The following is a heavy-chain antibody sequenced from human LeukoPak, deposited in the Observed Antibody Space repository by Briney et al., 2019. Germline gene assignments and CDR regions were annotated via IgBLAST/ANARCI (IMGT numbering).Heavy chain of an antibody. CDR1: GYSFTNYW. V-gene: IGHV5-51*01. D-gene: IGHD2-15*01. CDR3: AGQDIVVVATTTRAFDI. CDR2: IYPGDSDI. Sequence: GESLKISCQTSGYSFTNYWIGWVRQMPGKGLEWMAIIYPGDSDIRYSPSFQGQVTISADKSTSTAYLRWSSLKASDTAMYYCAGQDIVVVATTTRAFDIWGQGTMVTVSS. J-gene: IGHJ3*02.